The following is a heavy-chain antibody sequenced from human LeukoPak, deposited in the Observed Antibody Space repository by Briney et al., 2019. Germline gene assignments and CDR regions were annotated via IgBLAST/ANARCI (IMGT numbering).Heavy chain of an antibody. CDR2: IIPIFGTA. V-gene: IGHV1-69*05. J-gene: IGHJ5*02. CDR1: GGTFSSYA. D-gene: IGHD4-11*01. Sequence: GASVKVSCKASGGTFSSYAISWVRQPPGQGLEWMGGIIPIFGTANYAQKFQGRVTITTDESTSTAYMELSSLRSEDTAVYYCARERDSNSPWFDPWGQGTLVTVSS. CDR3: ARERDSNSPWFDP.